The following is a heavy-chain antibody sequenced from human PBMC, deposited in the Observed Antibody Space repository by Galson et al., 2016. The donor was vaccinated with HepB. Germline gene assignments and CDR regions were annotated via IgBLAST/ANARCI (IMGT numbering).Heavy chain of an antibody. D-gene: IGHD5-18*01. Sequence: LSLTCTVSDGSISSSSFSWGWIRQPPGKGLEWIGTVYRGRTYYNPSLEGRVTISVGMSPDLFSLKLTPLPLADTAVSDCSRSGFVTKASYRSVGQAAPALEGRVTISVGMSTDLFSLKLTSLTAADTAVYYCARSGLGTKASFDYWGQGTLVAVSS. CDR1: DGSISSSSFS. CDR2: VYRGRT. V-gene: IGHV4-39*01. CDR3: SRSGFVTKASYRSVGQAAPALEGRVTISVGMSTDLFSLKLTSLTAADTAVYYCARSGLGTKASFDY. J-gene: IGHJ4*02.